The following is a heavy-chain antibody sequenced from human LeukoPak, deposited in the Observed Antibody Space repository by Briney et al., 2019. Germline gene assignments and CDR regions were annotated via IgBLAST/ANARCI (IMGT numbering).Heavy chain of an antibody. CDR3: ARDSSFNIVVVPAAPNY. V-gene: IGHV1-2*02. CDR1: GYTFTGYY. Sequence: ASVKVSCKASGYTFTGYYMHWVRQAPGQGLEWMGWINPNSGGTNYAQKFQGRITMTRDTSISTAYMELSRLRSDDTAVYYCARDSSFNIVVVPAAPNYWGQGTLVTVSS. D-gene: IGHD2-2*01. J-gene: IGHJ4*02. CDR2: INPNSGGT.